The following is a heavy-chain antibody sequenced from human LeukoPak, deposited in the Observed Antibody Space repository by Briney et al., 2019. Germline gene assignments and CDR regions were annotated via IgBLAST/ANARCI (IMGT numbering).Heavy chain of an antibody. D-gene: IGHD5-12*01. CDR2: ISSSSSYI. Sequence: GGSLRLSCAASGFTFSSYSMNWVRQAPGKGLEWVSSISSSSSYIYYADSVKGRFTISRDNSKNTLYLQMNSLRAEDTAVYYCARGVVATRGDYWGQGTLVTVSS. CDR1: GFTFSSYS. V-gene: IGHV3-21*04. CDR3: ARGVVATRGDY. J-gene: IGHJ4*02.